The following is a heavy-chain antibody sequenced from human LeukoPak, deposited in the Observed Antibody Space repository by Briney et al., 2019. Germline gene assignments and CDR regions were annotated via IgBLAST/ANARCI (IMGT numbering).Heavy chain of an antibody. V-gene: IGHV4-61*02. CDR3: ARGGSGSYSK. CDR1: GGSISSGSYY. D-gene: IGHD3-10*01. J-gene: IGHJ4*02. Sequence: SQTLSLTCTVSGGSISSGSYYWSWIRQPAGKGLEWIGRIYTSGSTNYNPSLKSRVTISVDTSKNQFSLKLSSVTAADTAVYYCARGGSGSYSKWGQGTLVTVSS. CDR2: IYTSGST.